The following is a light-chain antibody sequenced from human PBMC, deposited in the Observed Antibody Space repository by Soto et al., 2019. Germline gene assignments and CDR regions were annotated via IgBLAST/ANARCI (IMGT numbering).Light chain of an antibody. V-gene: IGLV2-14*01. J-gene: IGLJ2*01. Sequence: QSALTQPASVSGSPGQSITISCTGTSSDIGGYNYVSWYQQHPGKAPKRMIYDVSARPSGVSNRFSGSKSGNTASLTISGLQAEDEADYYCSSCIGSSTLVVFGGGTKVTVL. CDR1: SSDIGGYNY. CDR3: SSCIGSSTLVV. CDR2: DVS.